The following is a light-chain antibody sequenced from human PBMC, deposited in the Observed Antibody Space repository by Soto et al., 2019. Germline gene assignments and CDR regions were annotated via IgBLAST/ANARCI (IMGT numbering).Light chain of an antibody. CDR3: SSYTTRTTLYV. Sequence: QSVLTQPASVSGSPGQSITISCTGTSSDVGSYNYVFWYQLHPGKAPKLMIYEVSNRPSGVSNRFSGSKSGDTASLTISGLQAEDEADYYCSSYTTRTTLYVFGTGTKVTVL. V-gene: IGLV2-14*01. CDR1: SSDVGSYNY. CDR2: EVS. J-gene: IGLJ1*01.